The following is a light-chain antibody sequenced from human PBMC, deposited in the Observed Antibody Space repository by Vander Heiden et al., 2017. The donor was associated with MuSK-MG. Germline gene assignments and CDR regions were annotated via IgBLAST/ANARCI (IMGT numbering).Light chain of an antibody. Sequence: ENGRTQSAGTLSLSPGESDTLSCRASQSVRSSYLAWYQQKAGQAPRLLISGASTRAAGVPDRVSGSGSGTDFTLTISRLEPEDFAVYYCQQYGDLLLTFGGGTKVEIK. V-gene: IGKV3-20*01. CDR3: QQYGDLLLT. J-gene: IGKJ4*01. CDR1: QSVRSSY. CDR2: GAS.